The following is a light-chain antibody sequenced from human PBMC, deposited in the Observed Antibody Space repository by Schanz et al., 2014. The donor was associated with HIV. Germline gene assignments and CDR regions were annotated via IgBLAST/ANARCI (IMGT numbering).Light chain of an antibody. CDR2: DVN. Sequence: QAALTQPASVSGSPGQSITIYCSGTSRDVGGHNYVSWYQQYPGKVPKLIIYDVNNRPSGISDRFSASKSGNTASLTISGLQAEDEADYYCSSHAGSDKFGIFGGGTKLTVL. V-gene: IGLV2-14*03. J-gene: IGLJ2*01. CDR3: SSHAGSDKFGI. CDR1: SRDVGGHNY.